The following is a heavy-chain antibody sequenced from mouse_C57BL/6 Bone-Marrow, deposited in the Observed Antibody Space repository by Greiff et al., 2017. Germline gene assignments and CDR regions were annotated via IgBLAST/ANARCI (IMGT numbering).Heavy chain of an antibody. D-gene: IGHD2-5*01. CDR3: ARVDYSNYGNWADY. J-gene: IGHJ2*01. CDR1: GFTFSDYY. CDR2: INYDGSST. Sequence: EVQVVESEGGLVQPGSSMKLSCTASGFTFSDYYMAWVRQVPEKGLEWVANINYDGSSTYYLDSLKSRFIISRDNAKNILYLQMSSLKSEDTATYYCARVDYSNYGNWADYWGQGTTLTVSS. V-gene: IGHV5-16*01.